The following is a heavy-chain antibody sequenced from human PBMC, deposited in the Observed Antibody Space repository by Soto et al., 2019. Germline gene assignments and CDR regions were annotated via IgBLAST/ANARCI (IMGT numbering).Heavy chain of an antibody. CDR3: ATEEEDADYLGVH. Sequence: QVQLVQSGAEVKKPGSSVKVSCKASGGTFSSYVLNLSWLRQAPGQGLEWMGDIIPVFGTANYAQKFQDRVTITADKSTSTAYMELSSLRSDDTAVYYCATEEEDADYLGVHWGQGTLVTVSS. J-gene: IGHJ4*02. V-gene: IGHV1-69*14. D-gene: IGHD4-17*01. CDR1: GGTFSSYV. CDR2: IIPVFGTA.